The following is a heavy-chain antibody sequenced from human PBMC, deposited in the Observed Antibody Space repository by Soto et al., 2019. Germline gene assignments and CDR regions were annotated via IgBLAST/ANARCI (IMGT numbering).Heavy chain of an antibody. CDR3: AREGHYGDYLSGY. Sequence: QVQLVESGGGVVQPGRSLRLSCAASGFTFSSYGMHWVRQAPGKGLEWVAVIWYDGSNKYYEDSVKVRFTISRDNSKNTLYLQMNSLRAEDTAVYYCAREGHYGDYLSGYWGQGTLVTVSS. V-gene: IGHV3-33*01. CDR2: IWYDGSNK. CDR1: GFTFSSYG. J-gene: IGHJ4*02. D-gene: IGHD4-17*01.